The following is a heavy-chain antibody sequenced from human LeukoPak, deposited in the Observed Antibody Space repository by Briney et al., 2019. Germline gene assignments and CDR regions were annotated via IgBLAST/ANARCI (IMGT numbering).Heavy chain of an antibody. V-gene: IGHV3-23*01. CDR1: GFTFSNYA. Sequence: GASLRLSCAASGFTFSNYAMSWVRQAPGKGLEWGSTISGSGGNTYYADSVKGRFTISRDSSKNTLYLQMNSLRAEDTAVYYCAKNRQQLDYWGQGTLVTVSS. CDR2: ISGSGGNT. CDR3: AKNRQQLDY. J-gene: IGHJ4*02. D-gene: IGHD6-13*01.